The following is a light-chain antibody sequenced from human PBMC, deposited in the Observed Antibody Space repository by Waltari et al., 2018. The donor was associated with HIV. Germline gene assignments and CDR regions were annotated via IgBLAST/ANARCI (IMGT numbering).Light chain of an antibody. CDR1: QSISGQ. Sequence: EIVMTQSPPTLSVSPGQRVTLSCRASQSISGQVAWYQPRPGQEPRLLIYEAATRPTGIPARLSGSGSGTEFTLTISSLQSEDFATYFCQQYDSGPRGITFGQGTMLEIK. CDR3: QQYDSGPRGIT. J-gene: IGKJ2*01. V-gene: IGKV3-15*01. CDR2: EAA.